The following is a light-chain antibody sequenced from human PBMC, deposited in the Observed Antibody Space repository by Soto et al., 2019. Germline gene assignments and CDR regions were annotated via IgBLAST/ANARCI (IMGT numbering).Light chain of an antibody. CDR3: IQAPQTPLYT. CDR2: LGS. V-gene: IGKV2-28*01. CDR1: QSLLHSNDYNY. J-gene: IGKJ2*01. Sequence: DIVLTQSPLSLPVTPGEPASISCRSSQSLLHSNDYNYLSWYLQKPGQSPKLLIYLGSNRASGVPDRFSASESGTDFTLKISREEAADVGPYYGIQAPQTPLYTFGQGSKLEIK.